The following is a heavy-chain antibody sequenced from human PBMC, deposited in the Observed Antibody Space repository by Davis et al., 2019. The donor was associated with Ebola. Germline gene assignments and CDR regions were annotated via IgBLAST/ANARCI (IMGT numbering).Heavy chain of an antibody. CDR3: ARLALGYYYGMDV. CDR2: IFYSGST. J-gene: IGHJ6*02. Sequence: MPGGSLRPSCTLLGASITSYYWSWIRQLPGKGLEWIGYIFYSGSTNYNPSLKSRVTISVDTSKNQFSLKLSSVNAAATAVYYCARLALGYYYGMDVWGQGTTVTVSS. D-gene: IGHD7-27*01. V-gene: IGHV4-59*08. CDR1: GASITSYY.